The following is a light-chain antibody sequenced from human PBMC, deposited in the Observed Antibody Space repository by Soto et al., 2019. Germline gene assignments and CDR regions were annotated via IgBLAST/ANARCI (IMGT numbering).Light chain of an antibody. CDR2: EVN. Sequence: QSVLTQPPSASGSPGQSVTISCTGTSSDVGGYNYVSWYQQHPGKAPKLMIYEVNKRPSGVPDRFSGSKSGNTASLTVSGLQAEDEADYYCNSYAGIPYVFVTGTKVTVL. CDR1: SSDVGGYNY. J-gene: IGLJ1*01. V-gene: IGLV2-8*01. CDR3: NSYAGIPYV.